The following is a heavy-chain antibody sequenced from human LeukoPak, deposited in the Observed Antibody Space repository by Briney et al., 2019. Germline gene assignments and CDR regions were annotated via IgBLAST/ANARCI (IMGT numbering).Heavy chain of an antibody. D-gene: IGHD3-22*01. Sequence: PRGSLRLSCAASGFTLSSYWTSWVRQAPGKGLEWVANIKQEGSEKYYVDSVKGRLTISRDNAKNSLYLQMNSLRAEDTAVYYCAIGPPDYYDSSGYGNWFDPWGQGTLVTVSS. CDR2: IKQEGSEK. CDR3: AIGPPDYYDSSGYGNWFDP. CDR1: GFTLSSYW. V-gene: IGHV3-7*01. J-gene: IGHJ5*02.